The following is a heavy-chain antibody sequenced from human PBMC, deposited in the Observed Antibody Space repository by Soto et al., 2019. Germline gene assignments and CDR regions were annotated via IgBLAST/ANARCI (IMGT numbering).Heavy chain of an antibody. CDR1: GFTFSSYA. CDR2: ISYDGSNK. CDR3: ARDASGTDYYDYGMDV. V-gene: IGHV3-30-3*01. Sequence: QVQLVESGGGVVQPGRSLRLSCAASGFTFSSYAMHWVRQAPGKGLEWVALISYDGSNKYFADSVKGRFTISRDNSKNTLYLQMNSLRAEDTAIYYCARDASGTDYYDYGMDVWGQGTTVTVSS. D-gene: IGHD6-25*01. J-gene: IGHJ6*02.